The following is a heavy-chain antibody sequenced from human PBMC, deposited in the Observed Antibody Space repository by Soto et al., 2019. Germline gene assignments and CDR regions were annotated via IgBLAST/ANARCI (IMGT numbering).Heavy chain of an antibody. V-gene: IGHV3-7*05. CDR1: GFTFSPYW. CDR2: IRQDGSEK. Sequence: GGSLRLSCAASGFTFSPYWMSWVRQAPGKGLEWVATIRQDGSEKYYVDSVKGRFTISRDNVKNFLYLQMNSLRAEDTATYYCAREYYVSNDYWGQGTLVTVSS. J-gene: IGHJ4*02. D-gene: IGHD1-26*01. CDR3: AREYYVSNDY.